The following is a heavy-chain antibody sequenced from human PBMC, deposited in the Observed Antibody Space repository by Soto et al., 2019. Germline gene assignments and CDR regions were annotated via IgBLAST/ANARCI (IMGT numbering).Heavy chain of an antibody. Sequence: PXGSLLLACAASGFTFSSYSMNGVRQAAGKGLEWVSSISSSSSYIYYADSVKGRFTISRDNAKNSLYLQMNSLRAEDTAVYYCEREGTVVVVAATRSGWFDPWGQGTLVTVSS. D-gene: IGHD2-15*01. CDR2: ISSSSSYI. CDR3: EREGTVVVVAATRSGWFDP. J-gene: IGHJ5*02. V-gene: IGHV3-21*01. CDR1: GFTFSSYS.